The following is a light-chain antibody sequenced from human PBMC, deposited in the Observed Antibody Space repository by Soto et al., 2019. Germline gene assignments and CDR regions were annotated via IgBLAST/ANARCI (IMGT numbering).Light chain of an antibody. CDR1: QNVLYSSKNRNY. Sequence: DIVMTQSPDSLVVSLGERATINCKSSQNVLYSSKNRNYLAWYQQKPGQPPKLLIYWASSRESGVPDRFSGSGSGTDFTLTISSLQAEDVALYYWQQYYTTPCTFGQGTKLEI. CDR3: QQYYTTPCT. J-gene: IGKJ2*02. CDR2: WAS. V-gene: IGKV4-1*01.